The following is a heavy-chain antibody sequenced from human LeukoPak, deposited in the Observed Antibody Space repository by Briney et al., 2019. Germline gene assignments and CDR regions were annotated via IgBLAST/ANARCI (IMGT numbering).Heavy chain of an antibody. Sequence: PGGSLRLSCAASGFTFSSYSMNWVRQAPGKGLEWVSSISSSSSYIYYADSVKGRFTISRDNSKNTLYLQMNSLRAEDTAVYYCANLHHPHFGYWGQGTLVTVSS. D-gene: IGHD1-14*01. CDR2: ISSSSSYI. V-gene: IGHV3-21*04. CDR1: GFTFSSYS. CDR3: ANLHHPHFGY. J-gene: IGHJ4*02.